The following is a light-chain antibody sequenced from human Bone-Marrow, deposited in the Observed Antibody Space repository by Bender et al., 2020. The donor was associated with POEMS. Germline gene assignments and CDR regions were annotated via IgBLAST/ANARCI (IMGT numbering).Light chain of an antibody. J-gene: IGLJ3*02. CDR2: NSS. V-gene: IGLV1-44*01. CDR1: SSKFGSYP. Sequence: QSVLTQPPSASGTPGQRVTISCSVSSSKFGSYPVNWYQQLPGAAPKLVIVNSSQRPSGVPDRFSGSNSGTSASLAISGLLSDDEADFYCTTWDDSLNGWVFGGGTKLTVL. CDR3: TTWDDSLNGWV.